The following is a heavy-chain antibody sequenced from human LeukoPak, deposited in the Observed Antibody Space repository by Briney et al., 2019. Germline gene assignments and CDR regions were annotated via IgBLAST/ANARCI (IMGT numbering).Heavy chain of an antibody. J-gene: IGHJ5*02. CDR1: GFTFSSCA. V-gene: IGHV3-30*04. Sequence: GGSLRLSCAASGFTFSSCAMHWVRQAPGKGLEWVAVISYDGSNKYYADSVEGRFTISRDNSKNTLYLQMNSLRAEDTAVYYCARDAYYYDSSGYPNWFDPWGQGTLVTVSS. CDR3: ARDAYYYDSSGYPNWFDP. D-gene: IGHD3-22*01. CDR2: ISYDGSNK.